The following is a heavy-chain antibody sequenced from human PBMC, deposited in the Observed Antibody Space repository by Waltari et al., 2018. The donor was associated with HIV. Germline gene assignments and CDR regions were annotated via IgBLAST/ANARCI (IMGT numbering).Heavy chain of an antibody. Sequence: QVQLVQSGAEVKKPGASVKVSCKASGYTFTRYYMHWVRQAPGQGLEWMGVINPSGERTVYAQKFQGRVTMTRDASTSTVYMVLSTLRSEDTAVYYCARGFYGFDYWGQGTLITVSS. V-gene: IGHV1-46*01. D-gene: IGHD4-17*01. CDR2: INPSGERT. CDR3: ARGFYGFDY. CDR1: GYTFTRYY. J-gene: IGHJ4*02.